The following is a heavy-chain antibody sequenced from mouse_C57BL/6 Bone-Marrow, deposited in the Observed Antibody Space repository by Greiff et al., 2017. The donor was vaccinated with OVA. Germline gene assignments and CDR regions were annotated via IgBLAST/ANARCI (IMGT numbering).Heavy chain of an antibody. V-gene: IGHV2-5*01. D-gene: IGHD1-1*01. CDR3: AKNYYGNLYAMDY. Sequence: QVQLQQSGPGLVQPSQSLSITCTVSGFSLTSYGVHWVRQSPGKGLEWLGVIWRGGSTDYNAAFMSRLSITKDNSKSQVFFKMNSLQADDTAIYYCAKNYYGNLYAMDYWGQGTSVTVSS. CDR1: GFSLTSYG. J-gene: IGHJ4*01. CDR2: IWRGGST.